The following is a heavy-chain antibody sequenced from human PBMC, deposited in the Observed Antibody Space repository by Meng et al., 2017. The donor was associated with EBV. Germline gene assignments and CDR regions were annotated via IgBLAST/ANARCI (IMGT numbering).Heavy chain of an antibody. CDR3: ASESGRGYTPDY. J-gene: IGHJ4*02. CDR2: FLPTLGAP. V-gene: IGHV1-69*01. CDR1: GGPFRNYA. Sequence: HVRLVESGAGVKTPGSSVKVSCKTSGGPFRNYAISGVRQAPGQGLEWLGGFLPTLGAPNYAQKFHGRVSITADESTSTHCMDLSSLRYEDTGVYYCASESGRGYTPDYWGQGTLVTVSS. D-gene: IGHD3-10*01.